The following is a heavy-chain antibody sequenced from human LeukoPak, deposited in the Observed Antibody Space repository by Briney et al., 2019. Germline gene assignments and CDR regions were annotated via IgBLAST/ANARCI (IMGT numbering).Heavy chain of an antibody. CDR2: ICSCGRTI. D-gene: IGHD6-19*01. V-gene: IGHV3-48*03. J-gene: IGHJ4*02. CDR1: GFPFSSFE. CDR3: ARVPIAVAPCDY. Sequence: GGSLRLSCAAPGFPFSSFELNWCRQPQGKGLGWDSYICSCGRTIHYADSVKGRFTISRDNAKNSLYLQMNSLRAEDTAVYYCARVPIAVAPCDYWGQRTLVTVS.